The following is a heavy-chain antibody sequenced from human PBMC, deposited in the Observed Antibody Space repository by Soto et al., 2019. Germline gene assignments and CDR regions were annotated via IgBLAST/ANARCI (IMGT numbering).Heavy chain of an antibody. V-gene: IGHV4-39*01. J-gene: IGHJ3*02. D-gene: IGHD3-10*01. CDR3: ASGSSAFDI. CDR1: GGSISSSSYY. CDR2: IYYSGST. Sequence: QLQLQESGPGLVKPSETLSLTCTVSGGSISSSSYYWGWIRQPPGKGLEWIGSIYYSGSTYYNPPLKSRVTISADTSNNPFSLKLSSVTAADTAVYYCASGSSAFDIWGQGTMVTVSS.